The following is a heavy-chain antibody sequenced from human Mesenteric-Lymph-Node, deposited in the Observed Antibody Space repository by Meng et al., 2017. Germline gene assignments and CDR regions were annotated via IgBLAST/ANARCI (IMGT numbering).Heavy chain of an antibody. CDR3: ASFPPPGKQWLVTDY. J-gene: IGHJ4*02. D-gene: IGHD6-19*01. Sequence: QVQLPQVGAGLLKPSETLSLTCAVYGGSFSGYYWRWIRQPPGKGLEWIGNIYYSGSTNYNPSLKSRVTISVDKSKNQFSLKLSSVTAADTAVYYCASFPPPGKQWLVTDYWGQGTLVTVSS. CDR2: IYYSGST. CDR1: GGSFSGYY. V-gene: IGHV4-34*11.